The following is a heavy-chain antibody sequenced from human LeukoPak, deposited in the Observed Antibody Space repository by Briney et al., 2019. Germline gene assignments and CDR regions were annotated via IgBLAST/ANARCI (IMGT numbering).Heavy chain of an antibody. CDR2: INHGGST. CDR3: ARVFGGYSYGSTPIDY. Sequence: SETLSLTCAVYGGSFSGDFWSWIRQSPGKGLEWMGEINHGGSTTYNPSLQSRVTMSVDTSKNQFSLKLSSVTAADTAVYYCARVFGGYSYGSTPIDYWGQGTLVTVSS. CDR1: GGSFSGDF. V-gene: IGHV4-34*01. J-gene: IGHJ4*02. D-gene: IGHD5-18*01.